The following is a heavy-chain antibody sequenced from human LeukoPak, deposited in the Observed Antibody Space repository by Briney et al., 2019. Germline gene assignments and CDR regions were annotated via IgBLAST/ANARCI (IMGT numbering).Heavy chain of an antibody. Sequence: SETLSLTCTVSGGSISSYYWSWIRQPPGKGLEWIGYIYYSGSTNYNPSLKSRVTISVDTSKNQFSLKLSSVTAADTAVYYCARTYYDSSGYYYSTNWGQGTLVTVSS. CDR2: IYYSGST. D-gene: IGHD3-22*01. CDR3: ARTYYDSSGYYYSTN. J-gene: IGHJ4*02. V-gene: IGHV4-59*12. CDR1: GGSISSYY.